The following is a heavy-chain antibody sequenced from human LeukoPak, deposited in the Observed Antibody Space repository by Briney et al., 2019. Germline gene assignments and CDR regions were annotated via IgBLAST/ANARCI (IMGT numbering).Heavy chain of an antibody. D-gene: IGHD6-13*01. J-gene: IGHJ4*02. CDR1: GYSISSGYY. V-gene: IGHV4-38-2*02. Sequence: PSETLSLTCTVSGYSISSGYYWGWIRQPPGKGLEWIGSIYHSGSTYYNPSLKSRVTISVDTSKNQFSLKLSSVTAADTAVYYCARGVAPSIAAAGTILSFDYWGQGTLVTVSS. CDR2: IYHSGST. CDR3: ARGVAPSIAAAGTILSFDY.